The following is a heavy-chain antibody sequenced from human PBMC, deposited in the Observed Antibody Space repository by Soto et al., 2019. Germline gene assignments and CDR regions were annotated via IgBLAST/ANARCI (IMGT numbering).Heavy chain of an antibody. Sequence: QVQLVQSGAEVKKPGASVKASCKASGYTFTSYYIHWVRQAPGQGLEWMGIFNPTGDTASYAQKLQGRVTMTGDTSTGTAYMELGSLRSEDTAVYYCARGGRIVDTGIGYYYYHAMDVWGQGTTVNVS. CDR1: GYTFTSYY. V-gene: IGHV1-46*01. CDR3: ARGGRIVDTGIGYYYYHAMDV. CDR2: FNPTGDTA. D-gene: IGHD5-18*01. J-gene: IGHJ6*02.